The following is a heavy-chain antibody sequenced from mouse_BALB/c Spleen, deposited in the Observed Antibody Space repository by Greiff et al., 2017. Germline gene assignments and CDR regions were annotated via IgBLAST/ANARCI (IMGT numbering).Heavy chain of an antibody. CDR3: TPSPYGNYGFAY. CDR2: IRNKANGYTT. CDR1: GFTFTDYY. J-gene: IGHJ3*01. D-gene: IGHD2-1*01. V-gene: IGHV7-3*02. Sequence: EVQLVESGGGLVQPGGSLRLSCATSGFTFTDYYMSWVRQPPGKALEWLGFIRNKANGYTTEYSASVKGRFTISSDNSQSILYLQMNTLRAEDSATYYCTPSPYGNYGFAYWGQGTLVTVSA.